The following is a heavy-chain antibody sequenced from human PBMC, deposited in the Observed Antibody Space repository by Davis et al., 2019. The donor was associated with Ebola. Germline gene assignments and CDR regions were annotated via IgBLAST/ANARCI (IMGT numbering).Heavy chain of an antibody. CDR1: GGTFNTYA. V-gene: IGHV1-69*13. Sequence: SVKVSCKASGGTFNTYAISWVRQAPGQGLDWMGGIIPVSGIPKYAQKFQGRVTITADESTSTAYMELSSLRSEDTAVYYCAAKASYWGQGALVTVSS. J-gene: IGHJ4*02. CDR3: AAKASY. CDR2: IIPVSGIP.